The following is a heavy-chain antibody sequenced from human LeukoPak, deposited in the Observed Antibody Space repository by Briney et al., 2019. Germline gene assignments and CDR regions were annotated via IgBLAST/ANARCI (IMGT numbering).Heavy chain of an antibody. CDR3: ARGIPRQYSSSWYNY. V-gene: IGHV4-34*01. D-gene: IGHD6-13*01. Sequence: SETLSLTCAVYGGSFSGYYWSWIRQPPGKGLEWIGEINHSGSTNYNPSLKSRVTISVDTSKNQFSLKLSSVTAADTAVYYCARGIPRQYSSSWYNYWGQGTLVTASS. CDR2: INHSGST. J-gene: IGHJ4*02. CDR1: GGSFSGYY.